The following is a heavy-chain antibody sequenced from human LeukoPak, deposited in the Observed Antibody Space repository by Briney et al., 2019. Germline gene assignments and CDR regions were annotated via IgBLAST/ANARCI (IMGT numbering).Heavy chain of an antibody. CDR3: ARSPHY. CDR1: GGSFSGYY. J-gene: IGHJ4*02. CDR2: INHSGST. Sequence: PSETLSLTCAVYGGSFSGYYWSWIRQPPGKGLEWIGEINHSGSTNYNPSLKSRVTISVDTSKNQFSLELSSVTAADTAVYYCARSPHYWGQGTLVTVSS. V-gene: IGHV4-34*01.